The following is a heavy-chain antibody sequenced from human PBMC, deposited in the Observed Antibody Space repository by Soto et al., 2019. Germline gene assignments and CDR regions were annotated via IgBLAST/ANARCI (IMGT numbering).Heavy chain of an antibody. J-gene: IGHJ5*02. CDR1: GFTFSDYY. Sequence: GGSLRLSCAASGFTFSDYYMSWIRQAPGKGLEWVSYISSSGSTIYYADSVKGRFTISRDNAKNSLYLQMNSLRAEDTAVYYCARGITIFGVVTPNNWFDPWGQGTLVTVSS. V-gene: IGHV3-11*01. CDR2: ISSSGSTI. CDR3: ARGITIFGVVTPNNWFDP. D-gene: IGHD3-3*01.